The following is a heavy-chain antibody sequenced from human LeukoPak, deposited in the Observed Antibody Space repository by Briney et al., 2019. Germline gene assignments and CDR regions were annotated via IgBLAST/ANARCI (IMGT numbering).Heavy chain of an antibody. CDR1: GFTFSSYS. Sequence: GGSLRLSCAPSGFTFSSYSMNWVRHAPGKGLEWVSSISSSSSYIYYADSVKGRFTISRDNAKNSLYLQMNSLRAEDTAVYYCSRVRDYYMDVWGKGTTVTVSS. D-gene: IGHD1-1*01. V-gene: IGHV3-21*01. CDR2: ISSSSSYI. CDR3: SRVRDYYMDV. J-gene: IGHJ6*03.